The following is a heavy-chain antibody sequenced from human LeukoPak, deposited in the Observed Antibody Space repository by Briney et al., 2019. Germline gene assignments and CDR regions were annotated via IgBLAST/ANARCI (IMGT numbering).Heavy chain of an antibody. Sequence: GGSLRLSCAVSGFIFSDHYMDWVRQAPGKGLEWVGRTRNKANSYTTVYAAPVQGRFTVSRDDTKNSLYLQMNSLKTEDTAVYYCARGYHSFDVWGQGTTVTVSS. J-gene: IGHJ6*02. CDR3: ARGYHSFDV. CDR1: GFIFSDHY. V-gene: IGHV3-72*01. D-gene: IGHD1-26*01. CDR2: TRNKANSYTT.